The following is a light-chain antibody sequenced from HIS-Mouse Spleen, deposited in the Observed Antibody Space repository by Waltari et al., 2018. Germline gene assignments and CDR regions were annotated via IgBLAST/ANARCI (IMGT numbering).Light chain of an antibody. Sequence: SALTPPASVSGSPGQSITISCTGTSSDVGRYNLFSWYQQHPGKAPKLMIYEGSKRPSGVSNRFSGSKSGNTASLTISGLQAEDEADYYCCSYAGSSTWVFGGGTKLTVL. J-gene: IGLJ3*02. CDR2: EGS. CDR1: SSDVGRYNL. V-gene: IGLV2-23*01. CDR3: CSYAGSSTWV.